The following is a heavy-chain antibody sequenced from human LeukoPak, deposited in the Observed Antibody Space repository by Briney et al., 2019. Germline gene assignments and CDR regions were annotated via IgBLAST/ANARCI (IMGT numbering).Heavy chain of an antibody. CDR1: GGSISSGDYY. Sequence: PSETLSLTCTVSGGSISSGDYYWSWIRQPPGKGLEWIGYIYYSGSTYYNPSLKSRVTISVDTSKNQFSLKLSSVTAADTAVYYCARGRGWQLLWDGYYFDYWGQGTLVIVSS. J-gene: IGHJ4*02. CDR3: ARGRGWQLLWDGYYFDY. V-gene: IGHV4-30-4*01. D-gene: IGHD2-15*01. CDR2: IYYSGST.